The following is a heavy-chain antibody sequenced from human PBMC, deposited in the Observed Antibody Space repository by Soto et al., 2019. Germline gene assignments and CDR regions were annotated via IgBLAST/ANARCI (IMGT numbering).Heavy chain of an antibody. J-gene: IGHJ6*02. CDR3: AGGGVRGVITRTRDYYGMDV. CDR2: IYPGDSDT. D-gene: IGHD3-10*01. Sequence: PGGFLKISCKRSGYSLSSYRNGRVGPMPGKGPGWMGIIYPGDSDTRYSPSFQGQVTISADKSISTAYLQWSSLKASDTAMYYCAGGGVRGVITRTRDYYGMDVWGQGTTVTVSS. CDR1: GYSLSSYR. V-gene: IGHV5-51*01.